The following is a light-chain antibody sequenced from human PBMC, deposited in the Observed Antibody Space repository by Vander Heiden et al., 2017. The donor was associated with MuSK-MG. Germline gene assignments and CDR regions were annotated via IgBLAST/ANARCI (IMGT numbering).Light chain of an antibody. V-gene: IGLV2-14*01. CDR3: SSYTSSTTLDV. CDR1: TSDVGGYDY. J-gene: IGLJ1*01. Sequence: QSALTQPDSVSGSPGQSITISCTGTTSDVGGYDYVSWYQQHPGSAPKLMIYDVSYRPSGVSNRFSGSKSGNTASLTISGLQAEDEADYYCSSYTSSTTLDVFGTGTKVTVL. CDR2: DVS.